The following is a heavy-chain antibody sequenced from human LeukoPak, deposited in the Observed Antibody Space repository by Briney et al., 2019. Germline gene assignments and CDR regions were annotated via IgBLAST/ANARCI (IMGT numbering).Heavy chain of an antibody. V-gene: IGHV5-51*01. CDR3: ARDLLAYCGGDCYSGWFDP. CDR1: GYSFTSYW. J-gene: IGHJ5*02. D-gene: IGHD2-21*02. Sequence: GESLKISCKGSGYSFTSYWIGWVRQMPGKGLEWMGIIYPGDSDTRYSPSFQGQVTISADKSISTAYPQWSSLKASDTAMYYCARDLLAYCGGDCYSGWFDPWGQGTLVTVSS. CDR2: IYPGDSDT.